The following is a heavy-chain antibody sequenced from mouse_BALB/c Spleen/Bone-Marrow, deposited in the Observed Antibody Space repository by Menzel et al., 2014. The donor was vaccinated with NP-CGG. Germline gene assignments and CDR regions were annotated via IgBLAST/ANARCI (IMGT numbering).Heavy chain of an antibody. CDR3: TTLARNNFDY. Sequence: VQLQHSGTVLARPGAAVKMSCKASGYTFSNYWMHWVKQRPGQGLEWIGTIYPGNSDTTYNQNFKGKAKLTAVISTSTAYMELSSLTNEDSAVYYCTTLARNNFDYWGQGTTLTVSS. V-gene: IGHV1-5*01. J-gene: IGHJ2*01. CDR1: GYTFSNYW. CDR2: IYPGNSDT. D-gene: IGHD3-1*01.